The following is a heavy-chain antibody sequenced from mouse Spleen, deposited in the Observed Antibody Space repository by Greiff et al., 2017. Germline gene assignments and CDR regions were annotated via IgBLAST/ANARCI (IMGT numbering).Heavy chain of an antibody. CDR2: IWSGGST. V-gene: IGHV2-2*01. CDR1: GFSLTSYG. CDR3: ARMGRDYFDY. J-gene: IGHJ2*01. Sequence: VQLQQSGPGLVQPSQSLSITCTVSGFSLTSYGVHWVRQSPGKGLEWLGVIWSGGSTDYNAAFISRLSISKDNSKSQVFFKMNSLQADDTAIYYCARMGRDYFDYWGQGTTLTVSS.